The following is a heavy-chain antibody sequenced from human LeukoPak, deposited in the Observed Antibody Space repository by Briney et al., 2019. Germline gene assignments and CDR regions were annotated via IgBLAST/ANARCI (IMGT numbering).Heavy chain of an antibody. Sequence: SETLSLTCTVSGASISSYYWSWIRQPPGKGLEWIGYISYSGSTNYNPSLKSRVTISVDTSKNQFSLKLSSVTAADTAVYYCARSGGRDRYNFDYWGQGTLVTVSS. CDR3: ARSGGRDRYNFDY. D-gene: IGHD5-24*01. CDR2: ISYSGST. J-gene: IGHJ4*02. CDR1: GASISSYY. V-gene: IGHV4-59*01.